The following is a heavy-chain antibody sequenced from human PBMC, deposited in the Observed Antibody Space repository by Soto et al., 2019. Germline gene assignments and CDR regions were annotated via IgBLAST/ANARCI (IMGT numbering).Heavy chain of an antibody. CDR1: GGTFSSYT. J-gene: IGHJ4*02. V-gene: IGHV1-69*02. Sequence: QVQLVQSGAEVKKPGSSVKVSCKASGGTFSSYTISWVRQAPGQGLEWMGRIIPILGIANYAQKFQGSVTITADKSTSTAYMELSSLRSEDTAVYYCARDAIRMADGCWGQGTLVTVSS. CDR3: ARDAIRMADGC. CDR2: IIPILGIA. D-gene: IGHD6-19*01.